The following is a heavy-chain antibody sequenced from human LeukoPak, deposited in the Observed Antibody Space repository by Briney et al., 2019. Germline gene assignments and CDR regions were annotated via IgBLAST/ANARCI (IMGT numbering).Heavy chain of an antibody. D-gene: IGHD2/OR15-2a*01. V-gene: IGHV5-51*01. CDR3: ATVPHGVRIRRDY. Sequence: KVSCKASGYNFPKSWIGWVRQMPGKGLEWMAIVYPDDSRTKYSPSFQGQVTISADKSINTAYLQWDSLRASDTAMYYCATVPHGVRIRRDYWGQGTLVTVSS. CDR2: VYPDDSRT. CDR1: GYNFPKSW. J-gene: IGHJ4*02.